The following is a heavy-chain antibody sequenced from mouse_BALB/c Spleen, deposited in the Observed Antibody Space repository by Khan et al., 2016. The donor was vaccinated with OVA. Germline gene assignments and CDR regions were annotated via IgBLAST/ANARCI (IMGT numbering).Heavy chain of an antibody. V-gene: IGHV3-2*02. J-gene: IGHJ2*01. CDR3: SRVYGGDFDY. D-gene: IGHD1-1*01. Sequence: EVKLQESGPGLVKPSQSLSLTCTVTGYSITTDYAWNWIRQFPGNKLEWMGFISYSGNTKYNPSFKSRISITRDTSTNQFFLQLKSMTTADTARYYCSRVYGGDFDYWGQGTTLTVSS. CDR1: GYSITTDYA. CDR2: ISYSGNT.